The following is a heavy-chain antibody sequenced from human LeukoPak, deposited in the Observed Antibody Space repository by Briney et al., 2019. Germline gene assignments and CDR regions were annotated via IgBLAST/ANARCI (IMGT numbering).Heavy chain of an antibody. CDR1: GFTFSSYG. CDR2: IWYDGSNK. Sequence: GGSLRLSCAASGFTFSSYGMHWVRQAPGKGLEWVAVIWYDGSNKYYADFVKGRFTISRDNSKNTLYLQMNSLRAEDTAVYYCARGTSGTNAFDIWGQGTMVTVSS. CDR3: ARGTSGTNAFDI. J-gene: IGHJ3*02. V-gene: IGHV3-33*01. D-gene: IGHD1-26*01.